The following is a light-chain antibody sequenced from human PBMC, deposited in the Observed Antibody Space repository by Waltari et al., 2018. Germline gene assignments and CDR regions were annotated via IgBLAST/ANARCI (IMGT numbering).Light chain of an antibody. Sequence: QSALTQPASVSGSPGQSLNISCTGSSTDVGAYIFVSWYQQHPGKAPKLILYDVGNRPSGISHRFSASKSGNTASLTISGLQEEDEGEYYCSSYTTSTTLLFGTGTRLTVL. V-gene: IGLV2-14*01. CDR3: SSYTTSTTLL. CDR2: DVG. J-gene: IGLJ1*01. CDR1: STDVGAYIF.